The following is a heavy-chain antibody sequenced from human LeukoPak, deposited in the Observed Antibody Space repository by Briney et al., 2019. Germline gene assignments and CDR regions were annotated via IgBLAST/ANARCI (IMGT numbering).Heavy chain of an antibody. J-gene: IGHJ4*02. CDR3: ASSKGPFDY. CDR2: ISYDGNNK. Sequence: PGRSLRLSCAASGFTFSSYAMHWVRQAPGKGLEWVAVISYDGNNKYYADSVKGRFTISRDNSKNTLYLQMNSLRAEDTAVYYCASSKGPFDYWGQGTLVTVSS. CDR1: GFTFSSYA. V-gene: IGHV3-30-3*01.